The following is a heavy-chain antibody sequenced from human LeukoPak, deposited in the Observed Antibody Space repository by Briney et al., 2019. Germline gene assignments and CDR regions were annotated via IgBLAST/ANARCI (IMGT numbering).Heavy chain of an antibody. V-gene: IGHV4-59*08. CDR1: GGSISSYY. J-gene: IGHJ4*02. CDR2: IYYSGST. CDR3: ARHGILTGPFDY. Sequence: SETLSLTCTVSGGSISSYYWSWIRQPPGKGLEWIGYIYYSGSTNYNPSLKSRVTISVDTSKNQFSLKLSSVTAADTAVYYCARHGILTGPFDYWGQGTLVTVSS. D-gene: IGHD3-9*01.